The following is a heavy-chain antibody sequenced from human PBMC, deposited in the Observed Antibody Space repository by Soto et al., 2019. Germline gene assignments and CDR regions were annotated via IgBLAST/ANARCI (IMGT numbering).Heavy chain of an antibody. D-gene: IGHD4-17*01. CDR1: GGSISSYY. CDR2: IDYSGST. CDR3: AYGDSLPHFHH. Sequence: QVQLQESGPGLVKPSETLSLTCTVSGGSISSYYWSWIRQPPGKGLEWIGYIDYSGSTNYNPSLKSRVTISVDTSKNHFSLNLSSVTAADAAIYYCAYGDSLPHFHHWGQGTLVTVSS. J-gene: IGHJ1*01. V-gene: IGHV4-59*01.